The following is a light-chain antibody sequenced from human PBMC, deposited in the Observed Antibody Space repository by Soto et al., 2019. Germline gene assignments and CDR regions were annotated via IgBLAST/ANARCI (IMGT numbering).Light chain of an antibody. CDR1: QSLLHSNGYNF. CDR3: MQALQSPRT. V-gene: IGKV2-28*01. Sequence: DIVMTQSPLSLPVTPGEAASISCRSSQSLLHSNGYNFLDWYLQKPGQSPQILINLGSNRSSGVPDRFSGSGSGTDLTLKISRVEAEDVGVYYCMQALQSPRTFCQGTKVEIK. CDR2: LGS. J-gene: IGKJ1*01.